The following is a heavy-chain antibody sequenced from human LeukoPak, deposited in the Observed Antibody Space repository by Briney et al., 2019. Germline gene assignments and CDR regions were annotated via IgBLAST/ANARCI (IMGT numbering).Heavy chain of an antibody. CDR2: IYSDGST. J-gene: IGHJ4*02. D-gene: IGHD1-1*01. CDR3: ARKIAGTTGPFDY. CDR1: GIIVSTNY. Sequence: PGGSLRLSCAASGIIVSTNYMSWVRQAPGKGLEWVTLIYSDGSTYYADSVKGRFTISRDHSKNTLYLQMNSLRAGDTAVYFCARKIAGTTGPFDYWGQGTLVTVSS. V-gene: IGHV3-66*01.